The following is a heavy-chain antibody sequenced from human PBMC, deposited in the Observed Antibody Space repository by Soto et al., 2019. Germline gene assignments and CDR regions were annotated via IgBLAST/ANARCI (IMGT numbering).Heavy chain of an antibody. J-gene: IGHJ4*02. D-gene: IGHD4-17*01. Sequence: QLQLRESGSGLVKPSQTLSLTCAVSGASISTGGHSWSWIRQPPGKALEWIGYMYHSGSTYFHPSLKSRVTISVDRSKNLFFLKLSSVTAADTAVYYCASHYGDYAFDSCGQGALVTVSS. CDR3: ASHYGDYAFDS. CDR1: GASISTGGHS. CDR2: MYHSGST. V-gene: IGHV4-30-2*01.